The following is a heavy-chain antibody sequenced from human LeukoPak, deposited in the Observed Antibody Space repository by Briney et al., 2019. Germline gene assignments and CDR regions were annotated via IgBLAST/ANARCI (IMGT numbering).Heavy chain of an antibody. J-gene: IGHJ4*02. V-gene: IGHV3-23*01. CDR3: AKPMSAIKSFDY. CDR2: ISSSGGST. D-gene: IGHD5/OR15-5a*01. Sequence: PGGSLRLSCAASGFTFSSYAMSWVRQAPGKGLEWVSAISSSGGSTYYADSVKGRFTISRDNAKNTLYLQMNSLRAEDTAVYCLAKPMSAIKSFDYWGEGRLLTVSS. CDR1: GFTFSSYA.